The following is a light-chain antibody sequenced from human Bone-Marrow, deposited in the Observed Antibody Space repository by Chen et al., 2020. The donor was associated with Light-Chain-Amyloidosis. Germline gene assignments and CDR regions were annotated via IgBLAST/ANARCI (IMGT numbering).Light chain of an antibody. CDR2: RNN. Sequence: HSVLTQPPSASGTPGQRVTISCSGTSSNIESNYTYWYQQFPGTAPQLLIYRNNQRPSGVTGRFSGAKSGTSASLAISGVRPEDAADYYCSAWDDSLSAVVFGGGTKLTVL. V-gene: IGLV1-47*01. J-gene: IGLJ2*01. CDR3: SAWDDSLSAVV. CDR1: SSNIESNY.